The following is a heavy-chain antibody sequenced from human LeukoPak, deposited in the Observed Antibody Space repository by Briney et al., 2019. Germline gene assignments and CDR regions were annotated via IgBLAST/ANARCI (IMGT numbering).Heavy chain of an antibody. J-gene: IGHJ4*02. CDR3: AKGYCSSTSCTFDY. CDR2: ITWNSDSI. Sequence: PGGSLRLSCAASGFTFDDYTMHWVRQAPGKGLEWVSGITWNSDSIDYADSVKGRFTISRDNAKNSLYLQMNSLRAEDTALYYGAKGYCSSTSCTFDYWGQGTLVTVSS. V-gene: IGHV3-9*01. CDR1: GFTFDDYT. D-gene: IGHD2-2*01.